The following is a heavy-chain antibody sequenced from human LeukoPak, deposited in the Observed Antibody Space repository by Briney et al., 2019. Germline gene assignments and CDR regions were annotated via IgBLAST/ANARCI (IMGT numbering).Heavy chain of an antibody. V-gene: IGHV4-59*08. D-gene: IGHD2/OR15-2a*01. CDR1: GASITSSY. Sequence: SETLSLTCTVSGASITSSYGSWIRQPPGKGLEWIGYVYHTGNTDYNPSLRSRVTISLDTSKSHFTLSLSSATAAGTAVYFCARHPFSNPFDFWGRGTLVTVSS. CDR3: ARHPFSNPFDF. J-gene: IGHJ4*02. CDR2: VYHTGNT.